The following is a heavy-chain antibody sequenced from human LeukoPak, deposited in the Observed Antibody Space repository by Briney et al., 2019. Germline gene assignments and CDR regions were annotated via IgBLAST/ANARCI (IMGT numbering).Heavy chain of an antibody. J-gene: IGHJ4*02. V-gene: IGHV1-8*01. Sequence: ASVKVSCKASGYTFTSYDINWVRQATGQGLEWMGWMNPNSGNTGYAQKFQGRVTMTRDTSISTAYMELSRLRSDDTAVYYCARRANYDFWSGYSDYWGQGTLVTVSS. CDR2: MNPNSGNT. CDR1: GYTFTSYD. D-gene: IGHD3-3*01. CDR3: ARRANYDFWSGYSDY.